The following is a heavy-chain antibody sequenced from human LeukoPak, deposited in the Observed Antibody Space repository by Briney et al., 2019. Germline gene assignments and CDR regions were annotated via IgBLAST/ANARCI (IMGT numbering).Heavy chain of an antibody. CDR2: ISAYNGHT. CDR3: ARVCLIGCGGDSHDSLDI. V-gene: IGHV1-18*01. CDR1: GYTFTSYG. Sequence: ASVKVSCKASGYTFTSYGISWVRQAPGQGLEWVGWISAYNGHTRYPQRLQGRVTITTDTSTSTAFMELRSLTSDDTATYFCARVCLIGCGGDSHDSLDIWGQGTMVTVSS. J-gene: IGHJ3*02. D-gene: IGHD2-21*02.